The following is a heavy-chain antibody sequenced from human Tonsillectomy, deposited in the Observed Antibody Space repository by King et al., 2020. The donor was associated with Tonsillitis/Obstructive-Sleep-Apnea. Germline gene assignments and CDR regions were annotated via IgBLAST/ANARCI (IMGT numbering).Heavy chain of an antibody. CDR1: VFTFSSYA. J-gene: IGHJ4*02. CDR3: AKVPY. Sequence: VQLVEAGGGLVQPGGSLRLSCAASVFTFSSYAMSWGRQAPGKGLEWVACISVSGGSTYYADSVKGRFTISRDNSMEPLYLQMNSLRGEDTAVYYCAKVPYWGQGTLVTVSS. CDR2: ISVSGGST. V-gene: IGHV3-23*04.